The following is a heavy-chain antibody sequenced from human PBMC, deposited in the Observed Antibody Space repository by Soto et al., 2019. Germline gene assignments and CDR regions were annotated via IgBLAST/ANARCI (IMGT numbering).Heavy chain of an antibody. CDR2: ISYDGSNK. CDR3: ANDRAYRLTGGLDI. V-gene: IGHV3-30*18. J-gene: IGHJ3*02. CDR1: GFTFRSYG. Sequence: QVQLVESGGGGVQPGRSLRLSCAASGFTFRSYGMHWVRQAPGKVLGWVAIISYDGSNKYYADSVEARFTISRDNSKKTLYLQMNSLRAEDTAVYYCANDRAYRLTGGLDIWGQVTMVTVSA. D-gene: IGHD1-20*01.